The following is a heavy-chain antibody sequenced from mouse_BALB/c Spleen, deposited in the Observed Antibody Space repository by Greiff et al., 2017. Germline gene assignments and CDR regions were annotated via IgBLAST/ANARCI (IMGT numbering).Heavy chain of an antibody. CDR1: GYSFTGYY. D-gene: IGHD2-14*01. CDR3: ARSYYRYDAMDY. Sequence: LVKPGASVKISCKASGYSFTGYYMHWVKQSHGKSLEWIGYISCYNGATSYNQKFKGKATFTVDTSSSTAYMQFNSLTSEDSAVYYGARSYYRYDAMDYWGQGTSVTVSS. J-gene: IGHJ4*01. CDR2: ISCYNGAT. V-gene: IGHV1S34*01.